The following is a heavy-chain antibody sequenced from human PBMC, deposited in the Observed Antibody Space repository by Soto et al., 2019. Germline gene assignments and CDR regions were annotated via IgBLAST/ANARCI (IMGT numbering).Heavy chain of an antibody. V-gene: IGHV5-51*01. CDR1: GYSFTRYW. Sequence: GESLTISCTCSGYSFTRYWIGWVRQMPGKGLEWMGIIYPGDSDTRYSPSFQGQVTISADKSISTAYLQWSSLKASDTAMYYCARHIYSGSYFYYYYGMDVWGQGTTVTVS. CDR3: ARHIYSGSYFYYYYGMDV. D-gene: IGHD1-26*01. CDR2: IYPGDSDT. J-gene: IGHJ6*02.